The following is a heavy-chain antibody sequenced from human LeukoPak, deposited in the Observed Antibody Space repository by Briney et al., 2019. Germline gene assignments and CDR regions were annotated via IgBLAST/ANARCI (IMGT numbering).Heavy chain of an antibody. CDR2: INHSGST. CDR3: ARGRPYSGYSD. V-gene: IGHV4-34*01. Sequence: SETLSLTCAVYGGSFSGYYWSWIRQPPGKGLEWIGEINHSGSTNYNPSLKSRVTISVDTSKNQFSLKLSSVTAAGTAVYYCARGRPYSGYSDWGQGTLVTVSS. J-gene: IGHJ4*02. CDR1: GGSFSGYY. D-gene: IGHD5-12*01.